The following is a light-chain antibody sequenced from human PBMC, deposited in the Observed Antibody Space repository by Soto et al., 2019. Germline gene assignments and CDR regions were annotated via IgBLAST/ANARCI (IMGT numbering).Light chain of an antibody. Sequence: QTVVTQPPSVSGAPGQRVTISCTGSSSNIGAGYDIHWYQQVPGTAPKLLIYDNNNRPSGVPDRFSGSKSGTSASLAITGLQAEDEADYYCQSYDNSLSGYVFGTGTKVTVL. CDR2: DNN. CDR3: QSYDNSLSGYV. CDR1: SSNIGAGYD. V-gene: IGLV1-40*01. J-gene: IGLJ1*01.